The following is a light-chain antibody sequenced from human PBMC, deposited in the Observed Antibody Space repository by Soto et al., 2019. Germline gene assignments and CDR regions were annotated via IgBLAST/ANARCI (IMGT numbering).Light chain of an antibody. CDR2: EVS. J-gene: IGLJ1*01. CDR3: SPYTRSSTSYV. V-gene: IGLV2-14*01. Sequence: QSALTQPASVSGSPGQSITISCTGTSSDVGGYDYVSWFQQHPGKAPKLMIYEVSDRPSSVSNRFSGSKSGITASLTISGLQAEDEADYYCSPYTRSSTSYVFGTGTKVTVL. CDR1: SSDVGGYDY.